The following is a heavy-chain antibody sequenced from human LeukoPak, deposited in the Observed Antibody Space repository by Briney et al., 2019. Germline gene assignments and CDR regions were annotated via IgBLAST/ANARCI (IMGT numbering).Heavy chain of an antibody. CDR3: ARQISDYGYGMDV. Sequence: GESLKISCKGSGYSFTSYWIGWVRQMPGKGLEWMGIIYPGDSDTRYSPSFQGQVTISADKSISTAYLQWSSLKASDTAMYYCARQISDYGYGMDVWGQGTTVTVSS. CDR2: IYPGDSDT. CDR1: GYSFTSYW. V-gene: IGHV5-51*01. D-gene: IGHD2/OR15-2a*01. J-gene: IGHJ6*02.